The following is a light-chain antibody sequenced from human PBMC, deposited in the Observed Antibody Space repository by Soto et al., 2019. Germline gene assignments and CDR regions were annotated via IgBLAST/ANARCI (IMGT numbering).Light chain of an antibody. CDR1: QSVSSSY. CDR3: QQYGSSPYT. J-gene: IGKJ2*01. Sequence: EIVLTQSPGTLSLSPGERATLSCRASQSVSSSYLAWYQQKPGQAPRRLIYGASSRATGIPDRISGSGSGTDFTLTISRLEPEEFAVYYCQQYGSSPYTFGQGTKLEIK. CDR2: GAS. V-gene: IGKV3-20*01.